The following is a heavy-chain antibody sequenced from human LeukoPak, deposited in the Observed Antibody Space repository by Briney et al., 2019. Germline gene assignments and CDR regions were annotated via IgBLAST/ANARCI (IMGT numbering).Heavy chain of an antibody. CDR3: AREPPHPGWFDP. Sequence: SETLSLICSVSDDSISIYYWSWIRQPPGKGLEWIGYIDHTGSTNYNPSLNSRVTISRDTSKNHFSLELSSVTAADTAVYYCAREPPHPGWFDPWGQGTLVTVSS. J-gene: IGHJ5*02. CDR2: IDHTGST. CDR1: DDSISIYY. V-gene: IGHV4-59*12.